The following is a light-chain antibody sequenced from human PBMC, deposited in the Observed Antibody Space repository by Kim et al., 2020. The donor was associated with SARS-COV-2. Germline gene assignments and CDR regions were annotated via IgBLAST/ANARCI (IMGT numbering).Light chain of an antibody. V-gene: IGKV3-20*01. CDR3: QQYGSSPFT. CDR1: QILSSNF. Sequence: PGERATLSCRASQILSSNFLAWYQHKPGQAPRLLIYGASSRATGIPDRFSGSGSETDFTLTIARLEPEDFAVYYCQQYGSSPFTFGGGTKVDIK. J-gene: IGKJ4*01. CDR2: GAS.